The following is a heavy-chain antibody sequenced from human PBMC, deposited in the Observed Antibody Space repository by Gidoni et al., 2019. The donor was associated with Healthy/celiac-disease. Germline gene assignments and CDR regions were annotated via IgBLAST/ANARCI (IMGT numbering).Heavy chain of an antibody. CDR2: SSAYNGNT. Sequence: QVQMVPSGADGKKPGDAVKASCKAPGYTLTSSGISWVRQVPGQGLDWMGWSSAYNGNTNYAQKLQGRVTMTTDTCTSTAYMGLRSLRSDDTAVYYCARDNWDRGGGDYWGQGTLVTFPS. V-gene: IGHV1-18*01. CDR1: GYTLTSSG. J-gene: IGHJ4*02. CDR3: ARDNWDRGGGDY. D-gene: IGHD7-27*01.